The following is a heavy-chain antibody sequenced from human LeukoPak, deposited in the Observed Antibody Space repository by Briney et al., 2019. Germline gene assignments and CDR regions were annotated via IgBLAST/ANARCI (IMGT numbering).Heavy chain of an antibody. V-gene: IGHV3-11*06. Sequence: GGTLRLSCAASGFTVSSNYMSWIRQAPGKGLEWVSYISSSSSYTNYADSVKGRFTISRDNAKNSLYLQMNSLRAEDTAVYYCARDRDYDYPDYWGQGTLVTVSS. CDR2: ISSSSSYT. CDR3: ARDRDYDYPDY. CDR1: GFTVSSNY. D-gene: IGHD3-16*01. J-gene: IGHJ4*02.